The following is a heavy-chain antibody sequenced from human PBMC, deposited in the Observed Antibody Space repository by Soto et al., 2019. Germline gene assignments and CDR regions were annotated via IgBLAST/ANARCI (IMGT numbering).Heavy chain of an antibody. J-gene: IGHJ4*02. Sequence: GDSLKISSKPSGYTFTTYWVGWLLQRPGEVLEWIGIIYPSDSDTIYSPSFHDHVMFSVDKSLSTAYLECSSLQTSDTAVYFCVRREGVMVPFDSLCQGTQVNVSS. CDR3: VRREGVMVPFDS. CDR2: IYPSDSDT. CDR1: GYTFTTYW. D-gene: IGHD3-16*01. V-gene: IGHV5-51*01.